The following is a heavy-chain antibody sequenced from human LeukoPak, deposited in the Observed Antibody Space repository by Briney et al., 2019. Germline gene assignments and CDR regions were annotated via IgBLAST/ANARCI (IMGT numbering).Heavy chain of an antibody. J-gene: IGHJ4*02. V-gene: IGHV4-34*01. Sequence: PSETLSLTCAVYGGSFSGYYWSWIRQPPGKGLEWIGEINHSGSTNYNPPLKSRVTISVDTSKNQFSLKLSSVTAADTAVYYCARGRRYYDSSGYTNFDYWGQGTLVTVSS. CDR2: INHSGST. D-gene: IGHD3-22*01. CDR1: GGSFSGYY. CDR3: ARGRRYYDSSGYTNFDY.